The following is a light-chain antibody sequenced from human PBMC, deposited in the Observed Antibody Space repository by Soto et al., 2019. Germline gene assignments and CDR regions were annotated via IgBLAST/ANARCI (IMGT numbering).Light chain of an antibody. V-gene: IGKV3-15*01. J-gene: IGKJ1*01. CDR1: QSVNAN. CDR2: GAS. CDR3: QQYNTWLWT. Sequence: EVVMTQSPATLSVSPGERATLSCRASQSVNANLAWYQQKHGQAPRLLIHGASNRATGIPARFSGSGFGTEFILTISRLQSEDFAVDSSQQYNTWLWTFGQGTKVEI.